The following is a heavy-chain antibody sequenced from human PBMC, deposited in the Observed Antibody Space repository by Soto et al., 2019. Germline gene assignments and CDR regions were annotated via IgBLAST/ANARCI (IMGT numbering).Heavy chain of an antibody. CDR1: GFTFSSYD. CDR2: IGTAGDT. D-gene: IGHD3-3*01. V-gene: IGHV3-13*01. Sequence: PGGSLRLSCAASGFTFSSYDMHWVRQATGKGLEWVSAIGTAGDTYYPGSVKGRFTISRENAKNSLYLQMNSLRAGDTAVYYCARGHYDFWSGYKPNYYMDVWGKGTTVTVSS. CDR3: ARGHYDFWSGYKPNYYMDV. J-gene: IGHJ6*03.